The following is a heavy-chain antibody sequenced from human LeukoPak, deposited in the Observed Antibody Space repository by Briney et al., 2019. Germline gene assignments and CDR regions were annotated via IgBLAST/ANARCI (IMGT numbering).Heavy chain of an antibody. J-gene: IGHJ4*02. CDR2: IFYSGNT. CDR1: GGSISSSNYY. V-gene: IGHV4-39*02. Sequence: KPSETLSLTCTVSGGSISSSNYYWGWIRQPPGKGLEWIGSIFYSGNTYYNPSLKSRVTISVDTTKNHFSLKLSSVTSADTAVYYCARRSSGGGLFDYWGQGTLVTVSS. D-gene: IGHD6-19*01. CDR3: ARRSSGGGLFDY.